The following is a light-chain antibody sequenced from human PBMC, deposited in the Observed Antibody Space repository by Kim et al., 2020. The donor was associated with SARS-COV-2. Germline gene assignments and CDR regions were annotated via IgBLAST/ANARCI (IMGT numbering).Light chain of an antibody. CDR1: SNNVGYQG. CDR3: SAWDSSLGAWV. Sequence: RQTATLTCTGNSNNVGYQGAVWLQQHQGHPPRLLSYRDNNRPSGISDRLSASRLGNTASLTITGLQPEDEADYYCSAWDSSLGAWVFGGGTQLTVL. V-gene: IGLV10-54*01. J-gene: IGLJ3*02. CDR2: RDN.